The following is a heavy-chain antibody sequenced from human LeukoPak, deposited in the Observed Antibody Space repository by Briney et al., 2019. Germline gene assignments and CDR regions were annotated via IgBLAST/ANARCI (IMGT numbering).Heavy chain of an antibody. J-gene: IGHJ1*01. CDR3: AKGLPLAVTIGYFQH. CDR2: ISYDGSNK. V-gene: IGHV3-30*18. CDR1: GSTFSSYG. D-gene: IGHD4-17*01. Sequence: PGRSLRLSCAASGSTFSSYGMHWVRQAPGKGLEWVAVISYDGSNKYYADSVKGRFTISRDNSKNTLYLQMNSLRAEDTAVYYCAKGLPLAVTIGYFQHWGQGTLVTVSS.